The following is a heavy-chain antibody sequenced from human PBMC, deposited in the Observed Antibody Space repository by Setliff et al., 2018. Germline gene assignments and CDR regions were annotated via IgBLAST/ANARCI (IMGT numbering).Heavy chain of an antibody. CDR2: VSSRGNT. V-gene: IGHV4-61*09. CDR1: GDFISSGSYY. CDR3: ARDPGYPSGVAGGFDT. D-gene: IGHD2-2*03. Sequence: SETLSLTCSLSGDFISSGSYYWSWIRQTAGNGLEWIGHVSSRGNTNYNPSRKSRVAISINTSSKHFSLILTSVTAADTAVYYCARDPGYPSGVAGGFDTWGQGTTVTVSS. J-gene: IGHJ3*02.